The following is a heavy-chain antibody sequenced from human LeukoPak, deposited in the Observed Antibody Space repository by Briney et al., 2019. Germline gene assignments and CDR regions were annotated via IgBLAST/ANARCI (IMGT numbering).Heavy chain of an antibody. CDR1: GFTLRSYD. CDR3: AKEYSGYDFDY. V-gene: IGHV3-23*01. J-gene: IGHJ4*02. Sequence: GGSLRLSCAASGFTLRSYDMSWVRQAPGKGLEWVAATSGSGVNSYYADSVRGRLTISRDNSQNTPYLQMDSLRAEDTALYYCAKEYSGYDFDYWGQGTLVTVSS. D-gene: IGHD5-12*01. CDR2: TSGSGVNS.